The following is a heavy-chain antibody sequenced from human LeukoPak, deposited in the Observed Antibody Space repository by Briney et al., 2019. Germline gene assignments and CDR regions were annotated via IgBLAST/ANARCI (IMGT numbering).Heavy chain of an antibody. CDR1: GGSISSYY. Sequence: SETLSLTCTVSGGSISSYYWSWIRQPPGKGLEWIGYIYYSGSTNYNPSLKSRVTISVDTSKNQFSLKLSSVTAADTAVYYCARGGTGFDYWGQGTLVTVSS. CDR3: ARGGTGFDY. J-gene: IGHJ4*02. V-gene: IGHV4-59*01. CDR2: IYYSGST. D-gene: IGHD3/OR15-3a*01.